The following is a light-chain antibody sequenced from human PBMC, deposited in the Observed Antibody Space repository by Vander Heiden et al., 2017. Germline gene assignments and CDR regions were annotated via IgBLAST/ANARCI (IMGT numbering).Light chain of an antibody. V-gene: IGLV3-1*01. Sequence: SYELTQPPSVSVSPGQTARIHCSGAKVGDKEACWEKQKPGQSPVMGIYQDSKRPSGIPERFAGSNYGNTATLTISGNQAMDEADYYCQAWDSSTSYVFGTGTKVTVL. CDR1: KVGDKE. J-gene: IGLJ1*01. CDR2: QDS. CDR3: QAWDSSTSYV.